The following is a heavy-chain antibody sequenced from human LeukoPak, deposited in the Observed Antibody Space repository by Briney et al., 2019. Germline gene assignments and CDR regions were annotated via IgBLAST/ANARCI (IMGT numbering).Heavy chain of an antibody. CDR3: ARAHPYCSGGSCYNQNRYYYYYYMDV. J-gene: IGHJ6*03. CDR1: GFTFSSYE. Sequence: HPGGSLRLSCAASGFTFSSYEMYWVRQAPGKGLEWVSYISSSGSTIYYADSVKGRFTISRDNAKNSLYLQMNSLRAEDTSVYYCARAHPYCSGGSCYNQNRYYYYYYMDVWGKGTTVTVSS. D-gene: IGHD2-15*01. V-gene: IGHV3-48*03. CDR2: ISSSGSTI.